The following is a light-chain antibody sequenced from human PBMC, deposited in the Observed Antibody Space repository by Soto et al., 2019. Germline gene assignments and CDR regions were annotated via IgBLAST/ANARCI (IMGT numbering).Light chain of an antibody. V-gene: IGLV1-40*01. CDR3: QSYDSSLSGSVV. CDR1: SSNIGAGYD. CDR2: GNS. J-gene: IGLJ2*01. Sequence: QAVVTQPPSVSGAPGQRVTISCTGSSSNIGAGYDVHWYQQLPGTAPKLLMYGNSNRPSWVPDRFSGSKSGTSASLAITGLQAEDEADYYCQSYDSSLSGSVVFGGGTKLTVL.